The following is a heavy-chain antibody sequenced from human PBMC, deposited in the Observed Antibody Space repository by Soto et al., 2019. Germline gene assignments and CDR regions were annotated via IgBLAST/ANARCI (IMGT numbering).Heavy chain of an antibody. CDR3: AREQAAAAPGDYYGMDV. Sequence: QVQLQESGPGLVKPSQTLSLTCTVSGGSISSGGYYWSWIRQHPGKGLEWIGYIYYSGSTYYNPSRKSRVTISVDTSKNQFSLKLSSVTAADTAVYYCAREQAAAAPGDYYGMDVWGQGTTVTVSS. V-gene: IGHV4-31*03. CDR2: IYYSGST. CDR1: GGSISSGGYY. D-gene: IGHD6-13*01. J-gene: IGHJ6*02.